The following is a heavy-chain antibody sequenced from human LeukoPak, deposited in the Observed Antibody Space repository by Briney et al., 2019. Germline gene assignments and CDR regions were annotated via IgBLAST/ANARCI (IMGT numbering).Heavy chain of an antibody. D-gene: IGHD2-15*01. CDR3: ARPHLGYCSGGSCYGAWFDP. CDR1: GYTFTIYG. Sequence: ASVKVSCKASGYTFTIYGISWVRQAPGQGLEWMGWISAYNGNTNYAQKLQGRVTMTTDTSTSTAYMELRSLRSDDTAVYYCARPHLGYCSGGSCYGAWFDPWGQGTLVTVSS. CDR2: ISAYNGNT. J-gene: IGHJ5*02. V-gene: IGHV1-18*01.